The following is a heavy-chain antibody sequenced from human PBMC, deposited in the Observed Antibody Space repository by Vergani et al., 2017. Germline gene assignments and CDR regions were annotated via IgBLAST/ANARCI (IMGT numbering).Heavy chain of an antibody. Sequence: QVQLVQSGAEMKKPGASVKVSCKASGYSFNYYDINWVRQATGQGLEWMGWMNPNSGKTGYAQKFQGRVTITTNTSISTAYMELSSLRSEDTAVYYCARGHLEFRGLVSGWFDAWGQRALVTVSS. J-gene: IGHJ5*02. CDR3: ARGHLEFRGLVSGWFDA. CDR2: MNPNSGKT. V-gene: IGHV1-8*03. D-gene: IGHD3-10*01. CDR1: GYSFNYYD.